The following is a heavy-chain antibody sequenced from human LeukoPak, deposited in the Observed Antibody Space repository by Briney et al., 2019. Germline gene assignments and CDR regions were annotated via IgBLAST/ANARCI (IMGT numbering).Heavy chain of an antibody. CDR1: GFTFDDYA. D-gene: IGHD6-19*01. CDR3: AKDIGYSSGWYSAFDI. Sequence: GRSLRLSCAASGFTFDDYAMHWVRQAPGKGLEWVSGISWNSGSIGYADSVKGRFTISRDNAKNSLYLQMNSLRAEDMALYYCAKDIGYSSGWYSAFDIWGQETMVTVSS. J-gene: IGHJ3*02. CDR2: ISWNSGSI. V-gene: IGHV3-9*03.